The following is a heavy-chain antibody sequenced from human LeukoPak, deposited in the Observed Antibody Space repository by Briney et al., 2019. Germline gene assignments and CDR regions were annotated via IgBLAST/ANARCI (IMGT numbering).Heavy chain of an antibody. CDR1: GFTFSNSK. J-gene: IGHJ4*02. Sequence: PGGSVRLSCVASGFTFSNSKMLWVRQAPGKGLEWVAFIRYDGSNKYYADSVKGRFTISRDNSKNTLYLQMNSLRAEDTAVYYCAKDLYYYDSSGYQPFDYWGQGTLVTVSS. CDR3: AKDLYYYDSSGYQPFDY. CDR2: IRYDGSNK. D-gene: IGHD3-22*01. V-gene: IGHV3-30*02.